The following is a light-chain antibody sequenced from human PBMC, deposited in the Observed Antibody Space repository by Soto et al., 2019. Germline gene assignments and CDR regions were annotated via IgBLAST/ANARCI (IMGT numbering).Light chain of an antibody. J-gene: IGKJ5*01. V-gene: IGKV2-28*01. CDR1: QSFLHSNGGKF. CDR2: VVS. CDR3: QQANSFPIT. Sequence: ESALTQSPLYLPVMPGEPASISCRSSQSFLHSNGGKFLDWYLQRPGQAPQLLIDVVSNRASGVPDRFSGSGSGTDFTLKISRVEAEDFATYYCQQANSFPITFGQGTRLE.